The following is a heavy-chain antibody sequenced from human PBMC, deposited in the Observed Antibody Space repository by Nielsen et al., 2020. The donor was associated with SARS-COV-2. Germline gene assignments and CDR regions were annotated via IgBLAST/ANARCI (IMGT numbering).Heavy chain of an antibody. CDR3: ARLRDDGYYFDTGPYDY. CDR2: INWNGGST. D-gene: IGHD2/OR15-2a*01. J-gene: IGHJ4*02. Sequence: GESLKISCGASGFTFDDYGMSWVRQAPGKGLEWVTGINWNGGSTTYVDSVKGRFTISRDNAKSTVYLQMNSLRAEDTAVYYCARLRDDGYYFDTGPYDYWGQGTPVNVSS. CDR1: GFTFDDYG. V-gene: IGHV3-20*04.